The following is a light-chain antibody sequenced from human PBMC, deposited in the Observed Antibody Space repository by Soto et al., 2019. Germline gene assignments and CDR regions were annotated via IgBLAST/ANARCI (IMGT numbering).Light chain of an antibody. J-gene: IGKJ1*01. V-gene: IGKV3-20*01. Sequence: EIVLTQSPGTLSLSPGERATLSCRASQSVSSYLAWYQQKPGQAPKLLIFGASIRATDIPDRFSGSGSGTDFTLTISRLEPEDFAVYYCQQYGSSPGTFGQGTKVDIK. CDR3: QQYGSSPGT. CDR1: QSVSSY. CDR2: GAS.